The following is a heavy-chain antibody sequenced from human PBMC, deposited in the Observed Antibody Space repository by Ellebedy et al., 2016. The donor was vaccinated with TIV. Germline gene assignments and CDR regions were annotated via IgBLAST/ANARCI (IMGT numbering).Heavy chain of an antibody. J-gene: IGHJ5*02. V-gene: IGHV1-18*04. CDR1: GYTFTSYG. Sequence: ASVKVSCKASGYTFTSYGISWVRQAPGQGLEWMGWISAYNGNTNYAQKLQGRVTMTTDTSTSTAYMELRSLRSDDTAVYYCARDQGAAATYNWFDPWGQGTLVTVSS. CDR3: ARDQGAAATYNWFDP. D-gene: IGHD6-13*01. CDR2: ISAYNGNT.